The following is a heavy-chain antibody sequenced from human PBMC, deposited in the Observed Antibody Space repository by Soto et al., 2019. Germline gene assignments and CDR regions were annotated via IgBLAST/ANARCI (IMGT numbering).Heavy chain of an antibody. CDR1: TFSVSGKF. CDR3: ASGPQRKYLYFY. Sequence: EVQLAESGGGLIQPGGSLRLSCTASTFSVSGKFMTWVRQAPGKGLEWVSVISSDRSTYYADSVKCRFTIPRDSSQNTVFLQMNGLRVEDTAIYYCASGPQRKYLYFYWGQGSMVTVSS. D-gene: IGHD2-2*02. J-gene: IGHJ4*02. V-gene: IGHV3-53*01. CDR2: ISSDRST.